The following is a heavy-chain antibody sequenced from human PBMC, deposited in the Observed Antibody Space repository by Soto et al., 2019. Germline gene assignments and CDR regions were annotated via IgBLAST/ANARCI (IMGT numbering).Heavy chain of an antibody. J-gene: IGHJ4*02. V-gene: IGHV4-59*08. CDR2: IYYSGST. Sequence: PSETLSLTCTVSGGSISSYYWSWIRQPPGKGLEWIGYIYYSGSTYYNPSLKSRVTISVDTSKNQFSLKLSSVTAADTAVYCCARRYVKQQLVDYWGQGTLVTVSS. D-gene: IGHD6-13*01. CDR1: GGSISSYY. CDR3: ARRYVKQQLVDY.